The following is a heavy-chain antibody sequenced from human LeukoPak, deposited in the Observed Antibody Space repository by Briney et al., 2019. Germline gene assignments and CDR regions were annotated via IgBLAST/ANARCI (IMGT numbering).Heavy chain of an antibody. V-gene: IGHV3-11*06. CDR3: ARGGSYPFDY. CDR2: ISSSSSYT. CDR1: GFTFSDYY. D-gene: IGHD3-16*02. J-gene: IGHJ4*02. Sequence: PGGSLRLSCAASGFTFSDYYMSWIRQAPGKGLEWVSYISSSSSYTNYADSVKGRFTISRDNAKNSVHLQMNSLRDDDTAVYYCARGGSYPFDYWGQGTLVTVSS.